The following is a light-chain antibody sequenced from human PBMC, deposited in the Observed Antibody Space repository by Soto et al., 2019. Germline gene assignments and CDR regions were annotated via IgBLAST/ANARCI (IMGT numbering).Light chain of an antibody. V-gene: IGKV1-27*01. CDR2: AAS. CDR3: QKYNSAPPWT. J-gene: IGKJ1*01. Sequence: DIQMTQSPSSLSASVGDRVTITCRATQDISNYLAWYQQKPGKVPNLLIYAASTLQSGVPSRFSGSGSGTDFTLTISSLQPEDVATYHCQKYNSAPPWTFGQGTKVEI. CDR1: QDISNY.